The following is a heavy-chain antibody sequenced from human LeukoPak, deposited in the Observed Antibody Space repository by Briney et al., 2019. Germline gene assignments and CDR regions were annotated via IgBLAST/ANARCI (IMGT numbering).Heavy chain of an antibody. Sequence: GGSLRLSCAASGFTFDDYAMHWVRQAPGKGLEWVSGISWNSGSIGYADSVKGRFTISRDNAKNSLYLQMNSLRAEDTALYYCAKPLWFGESSGFDYWGQGTLITVSS. CDR2: ISWNSGSI. J-gene: IGHJ4*02. V-gene: IGHV3-9*01. D-gene: IGHD3-10*01. CDR3: AKPLWFGESSGFDY. CDR1: GFTFDDYA.